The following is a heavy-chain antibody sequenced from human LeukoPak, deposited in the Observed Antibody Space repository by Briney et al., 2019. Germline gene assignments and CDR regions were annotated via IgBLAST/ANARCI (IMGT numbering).Heavy chain of an antibody. J-gene: IGHJ5*02. Sequence: GGSLRLSCAASGFTFSSYAMHWVRQAPGKGLEWVAVISYDGSNKYYADSVKGRFTTSRDNSKNTLYLQMNSLRAEDTAVYYCARDSGFDPWGQGTLVTVSS. CDR3: ARDSGFDP. CDR2: ISYDGSNK. V-gene: IGHV3-30*04. CDR1: GFTFSSYA.